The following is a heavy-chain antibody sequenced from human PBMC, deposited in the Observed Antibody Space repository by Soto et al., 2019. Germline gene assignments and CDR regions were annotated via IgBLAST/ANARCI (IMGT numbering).Heavy chain of an antibody. Sequence: QVHLGESGGGVVQPGRSLRVSCAASGFTFSSYAMHWFRKAPGKGLEWVAVISYDGGNKYYADSVRGRFTISRDNSKNTLYLQMNSLRAEDTAVYFCAREAEGDDYWGQGTLVTVS. CDR2: ISYDGGNK. V-gene: IGHV3-30-3*01. CDR3: AREAEGDDY. CDR1: GFTFSSYA. J-gene: IGHJ4*02.